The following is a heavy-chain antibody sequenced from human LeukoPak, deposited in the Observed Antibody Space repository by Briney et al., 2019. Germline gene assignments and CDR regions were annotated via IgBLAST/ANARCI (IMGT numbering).Heavy chain of an antibody. V-gene: IGHV1-18*04. CDR1: GYTFTGYY. Sequence: ASVKVSCKASGYTFTGYYMHWVRQAPGQGLEWMGWISAYNGNTNYAQKLQGRVTMTTDTSTSTAYMELRSLRSDDTAVYYCARDQGLYYYDSSGYYYDYWGQGTLVTVSS. J-gene: IGHJ4*02. CDR3: ARDQGLYYYDSSGYYYDY. CDR2: ISAYNGNT. D-gene: IGHD3-22*01.